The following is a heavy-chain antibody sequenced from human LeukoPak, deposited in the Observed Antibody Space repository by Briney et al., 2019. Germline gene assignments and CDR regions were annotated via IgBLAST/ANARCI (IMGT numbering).Heavy chain of an antibody. CDR2: IYPGDSDT. V-gene: IGHV5-51*01. CDR3: ARQGRRGSLLSYNWFDP. D-gene: IGHD6-13*01. Sequence: GESLKISCKGSGYSFTSYWVGWVRQMPGKDLEWMGIIYPGDSDTRYSPSFQGQVTISADKSISTAYLQWSSLKASDTAMYYCARQGRRGSLLSYNWFDPWGQGTLVTVSS. CDR1: GYSFTSYW. J-gene: IGHJ5*02.